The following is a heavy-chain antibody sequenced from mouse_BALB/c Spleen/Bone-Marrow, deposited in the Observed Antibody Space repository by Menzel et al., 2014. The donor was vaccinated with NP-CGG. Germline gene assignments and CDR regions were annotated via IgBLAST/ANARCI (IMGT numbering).Heavy chain of an antibody. CDR3: ERGVYPDY. D-gene: IGHD1-1*01. CDR2: IYPGDGDT. Sequence: QVQLQQSGAELVRPESSVNISCKASGYVFSNYWMNWVKLRPGQGLEWIGQIYPGDGDTNYKGKFKGKATLTADKSYSAAYMQLSSLTSEDSAVYFCERGVYPDYWGQGTTLTVSS. J-gene: IGHJ2*01. CDR1: GYVFSNYW. V-gene: IGHV1-80*01.